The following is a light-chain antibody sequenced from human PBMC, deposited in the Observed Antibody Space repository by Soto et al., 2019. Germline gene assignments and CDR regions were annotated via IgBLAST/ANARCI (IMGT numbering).Light chain of an antibody. Sequence: DIQMTQSPSTLSASVGDRVTITCRASQSIDTWLAWYQHKPGRAPKVLISEASSLERGVPSRFSGSGSGTELSLTISSLQPDDFATYYCQQYNSYSGTFGQGTKLEVK. CDR1: QSIDTW. CDR2: EAS. V-gene: IGKV1-5*01. CDR3: QQYNSYSGT. J-gene: IGKJ2*01.